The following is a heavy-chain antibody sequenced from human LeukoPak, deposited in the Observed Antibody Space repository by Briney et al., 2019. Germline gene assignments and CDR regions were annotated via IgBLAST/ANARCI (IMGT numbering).Heavy chain of an antibody. J-gene: IGHJ3*02. D-gene: IGHD1-26*01. CDR2: INHSGST. Sequence: SETLSLTCAVYGGSFSGYYWSWIRQPPGKGLEWIGEINHSGSTNYNPSLKSRVTISVDTSKNQFSLKLSSVTAADTAVYYCARVGWGDAFDIWGQGTMVTVSS. CDR3: ARVGWGDAFDI. V-gene: IGHV4-34*01. CDR1: GGSFSGYY.